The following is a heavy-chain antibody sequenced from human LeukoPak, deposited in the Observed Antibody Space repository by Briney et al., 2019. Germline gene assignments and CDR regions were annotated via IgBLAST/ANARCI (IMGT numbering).Heavy chain of an antibody. CDR3: ARTEYGMDV. V-gene: IGHV4-59*01. D-gene: IGHD1-14*01. Sequence: SETLSLTCTVSGGPISTYYWSWIRQPPGKGLEWIGYIYYSGSTNYNPSLKSRVTISVDTSKNQFSLKLSSVTAADTAVYYCARTEYGMDVWGQGTTVTVSS. CDR2: IYYSGST. CDR1: GGPISTYY. J-gene: IGHJ6*02.